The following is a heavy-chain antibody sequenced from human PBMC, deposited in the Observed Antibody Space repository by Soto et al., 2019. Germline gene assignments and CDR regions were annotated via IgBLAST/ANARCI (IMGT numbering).Heavy chain of an antibody. Sequence: PSETLSLTCTVSGGSISSYYWSWIRQPPGKGLEWIGYIYYSGSTNYNPSLKSRVTISVDTSKNQFSLKLSSVTAADTAVYYCARDQWLVPGYYYGMDVWGQGTTVTVSS. V-gene: IGHV4-59*01. CDR1: GGSISSYY. D-gene: IGHD6-19*01. CDR3: ARDQWLVPGYYYGMDV. J-gene: IGHJ6*02. CDR2: IYYSGST.